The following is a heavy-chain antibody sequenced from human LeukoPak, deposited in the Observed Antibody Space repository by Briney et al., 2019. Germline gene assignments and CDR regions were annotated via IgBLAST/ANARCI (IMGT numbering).Heavy chain of an antibody. CDR1: GGSISSGSYY. CDR3: ARGLYSGSYYNDDAFDI. J-gene: IGHJ3*02. D-gene: IGHD3-10*02. Sequence: SQTLSLTCTVSGGSISSGSYYWSWIRQPAGKGLEWIGRIYTSGSTNYNPSLKSRVTISVDTSKNQFSLKLSSVTAADTAVYYCARGLYSGSYYNDDAFDIWGQGTMVTVSS. V-gene: IGHV4-61*02. CDR2: IYTSGST.